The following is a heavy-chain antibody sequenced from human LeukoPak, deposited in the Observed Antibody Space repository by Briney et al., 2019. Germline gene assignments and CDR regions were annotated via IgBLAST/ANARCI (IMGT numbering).Heavy chain of an antibody. CDR1: GFTVSSTY. CDR2: IDTGDYT. J-gene: IGHJ5*02. D-gene: IGHD1-26*01. CDR3: AKSAEWELLKELHWFDP. V-gene: IGHV3-66*01. Sequence: GGSLRLSCAASGFTVSSTYMSWVRQAPGKGLEWVSVIDTGDYTYYADSVKGRFTISRDNSKNTLYLQMNSLRAEDTAVYYCAKSAEWELLKELHWFDPWGQGTLVTVSS.